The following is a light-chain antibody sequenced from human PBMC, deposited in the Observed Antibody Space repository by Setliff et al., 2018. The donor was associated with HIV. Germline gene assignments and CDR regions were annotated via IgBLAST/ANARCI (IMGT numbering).Light chain of an antibody. J-gene: IGLJ3*02. CDR2: GNS. Sequence: SVSGTVGQKVTLSCTGNSNNIGSYAVGWYKQISHGAPKTVMFGNSPPSGIPDRFSGSKSGTTASLTISGLQPEDEADYYCSTWDYSLSAWVFGGGTKVTVL. V-gene: IGLV1-44*01. CDR1: SNNIGSYA. CDR3: STWDYSLSAWV.